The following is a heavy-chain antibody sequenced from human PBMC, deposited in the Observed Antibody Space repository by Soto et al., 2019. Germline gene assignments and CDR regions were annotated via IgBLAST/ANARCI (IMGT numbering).Heavy chain of an antibody. CDR3: ARDKITGLFDY. J-gene: IGHJ4*02. CDR2: INHSGST. D-gene: IGHD2-8*02. Sequence: PEALSPTFALSGRSFREYYWDWMRQPPGTGLEWIGEINHSGSTNYNPSLKSRVPISVDTSKNQFSLKLTSVTAADTAVYYCARDKITGLFDYRGQGPPVTVSP. CDR1: GRSFREYY. V-gene: IGHV4-34*01.